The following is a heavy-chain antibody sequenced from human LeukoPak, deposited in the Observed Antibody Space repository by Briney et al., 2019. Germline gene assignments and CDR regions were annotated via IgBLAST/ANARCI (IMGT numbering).Heavy chain of an antibody. CDR2: ISSSSSYI. J-gene: IGHJ1*01. Sequence: GGSLRLSCAASGFTFSSYSMNWVRQAPGKGLEWASSISSSSSYIYYADSVKGRFTISRDNAKNSLYLQMDSLRAEDTAVYYCARVGGSSGWPEYFQHWGQGTLVTVSS. V-gene: IGHV3-21*01. D-gene: IGHD6-19*01. CDR1: GFTFSSYS. CDR3: ARVGGSSGWPEYFQH.